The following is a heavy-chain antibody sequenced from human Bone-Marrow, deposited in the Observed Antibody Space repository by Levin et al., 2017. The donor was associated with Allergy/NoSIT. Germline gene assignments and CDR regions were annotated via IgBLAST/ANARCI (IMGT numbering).Heavy chain of an antibody. Sequence: GESLKISCAASGFTVSNNYMKWVRQAPGNGLEWVSLIYSGGNTYYADSVKGRFAISRDNSKNTLYLQMNSLRAEDTAVYYCAARTPGVGHSWGQGTLVTVSS. CDR1: GFTVSNNY. D-gene: IGHD2-8*01. V-gene: IGHV3-53*01. CDR3: AARTPGVGHS. J-gene: IGHJ4*02. CDR2: IYSGGNT.